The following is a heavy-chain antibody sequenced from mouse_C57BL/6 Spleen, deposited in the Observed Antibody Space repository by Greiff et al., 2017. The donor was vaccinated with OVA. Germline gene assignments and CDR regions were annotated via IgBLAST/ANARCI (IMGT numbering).Heavy chain of an antibody. J-gene: IGHJ4*01. CDR2: IHPNSGST. Sequence: QVQLQQPGAELVKPGASVKLSCKASGYTFTSYWMHWVKQRPGQGLEWIGMIHPNSGSTNYNEKFKSKATLTVDKSPSTAYMQLSSLTSEDSAVYYCARERLTPMDYWGQGTSVTVSS. V-gene: IGHV1-64*01. CDR3: ARERLTPMDY. CDR1: GYTFTSYW. D-gene: IGHD2-4*01.